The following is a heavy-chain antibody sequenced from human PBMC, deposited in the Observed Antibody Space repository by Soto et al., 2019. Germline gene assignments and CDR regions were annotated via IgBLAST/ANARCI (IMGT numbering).Heavy chain of an antibody. J-gene: IGHJ6*03. V-gene: IGHV3-23*01. CDR2: ISGSGGST. CDR3: AKYGAGTLAAPELYYYYYMDV. D-gene: IGHD6-13*01. Sequence: GGSLRLSCAASGFTFSSYAMSWVRQAPGKGLEWVSAISGSGGSTYYADSVKGRFTISRDNSKNTLYLQMNSLRAEDTAVYYCAKYGAGTLAAPELYYYYYMDVWGKGTTVTVSS. CDR1: GFTFSSYA.